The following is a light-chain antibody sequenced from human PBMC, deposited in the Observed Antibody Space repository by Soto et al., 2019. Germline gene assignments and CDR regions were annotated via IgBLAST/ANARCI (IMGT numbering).Light chain of an antibody. J-gene: IGKJ5*01. CDR1: QDISHY. CDR3: QXXDNVPIT. Sequence: DIQMTQSPSSLSASVGDRVTITCQASQDISHYLNWYQQKPGKAPKILIYDASNLETGVPSRFSGSGSGTHFXFTIRXXQPXDIAXXXXQXXDNVPITFGQGTRLEIK. CDR2: DAS. V-gene: IGKV1-33*01.